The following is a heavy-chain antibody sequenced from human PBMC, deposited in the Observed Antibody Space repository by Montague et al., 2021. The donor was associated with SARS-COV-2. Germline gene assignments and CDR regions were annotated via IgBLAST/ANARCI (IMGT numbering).Heavy chain of an antibody. CDR2: VYHTGST. D-gene: IGHD1-26*01. CDR3: GSDGQSNYYYMDP. V-gene: IGHV4-31*01. Sequence: TLSLTCTVSGRSLNSGGYYWTWIPQRPGKGLEWIGCVYHTGSTYSTPSLKGPVTMSIDMSKFQFSLTLTSVTAADTALYYCGSDGQSNYYYMDPWGQGTLVTVSS. CDR1: GRSLNSGGYY. J-gene: IGHJ5*02.